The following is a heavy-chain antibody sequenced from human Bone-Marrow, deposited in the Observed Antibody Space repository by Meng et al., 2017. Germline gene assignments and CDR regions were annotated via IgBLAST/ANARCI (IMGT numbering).Heavy chain of an antibody. J-gene: IGHJ4*02. V-gene: IGHV4-39*07. D-gene: IGHD6-19*01. CDR3: ATIKGAGYSSAGGGVDY. CDR1: GGSISSSYHY. Sequence: ESLKISCAVSGGSISSSYHYWAWIRQPPGKGLEWIGSIYDSGSTQYKPSLKSRVTISVDTSKNQFSLRLGSVTAADTAVYYCATIKGAGYSSAGGGVDYWGQGTLVTVSS. CDR2: IYDSGST.